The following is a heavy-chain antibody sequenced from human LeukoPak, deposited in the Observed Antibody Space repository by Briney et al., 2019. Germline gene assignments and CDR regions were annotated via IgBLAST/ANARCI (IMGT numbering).Heavy chain of an antibody. J-gene: IGHJ3*02. CDR1: GGSISSYY. CDR3: ARFDDRGSYGVGFDI. Sequence: PSETLSLTCTVSGGSISSYYWSWIRQPPGKGLEWIGYIYYSGSTNYNPSLKSRVTISVDTSKNQFSLKLSSVTAADTAVYYCARFDDRGSYGVGFDIWGQGTMVTVSS. CDR2: IYYSGST. V-gene: IGHV4-59*08. D-gene: IGHD1-26*01.